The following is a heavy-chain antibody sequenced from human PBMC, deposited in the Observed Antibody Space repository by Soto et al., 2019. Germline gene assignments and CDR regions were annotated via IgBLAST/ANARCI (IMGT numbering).Heavy chain of an antibody. CDR1: GFSLTNVW. D-gene: IGHD5-18*01. Sequence: EVPLVESGGGLVKPGGSLRLSCAVSGFSLTNVWMNWVRQAPGKGLEWVGRIKSKADGGTTDYAAPVKGRFIISRDESKNTLYLEMNSLKIEDTAVYYCSHGYEQYFESWGQGTLVTVSS. CDR3: SHGYEQYFES. V-gene: IGHV3-15*07. CDR2: IKSKADGGTT. J-gene: IGHJ4*02.